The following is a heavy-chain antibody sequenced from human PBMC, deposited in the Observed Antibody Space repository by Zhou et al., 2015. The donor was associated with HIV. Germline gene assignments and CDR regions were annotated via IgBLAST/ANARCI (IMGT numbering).Heavy chain of an antibody. Sequence: QVQLVQSGAEVKKPGASVKVSCKASGYTFTSYDINWVRQATGQGLEWMGWMNPNSGNTGYAQKFQGRVTMTRNTSISTAYMELSSLRSEDTAVYYCARGQAAYDSSGYYTFFDYWGQGTLVTVSS. CDR3: ARGQAAYDSSGYYTFFDY. J-gene: IGHJ4*02. D-gene: IGHD3-22*01. CDR1: GYTFTSYD. V-gene: IGHV1-8*01. CDR2: MNPNSGNT.